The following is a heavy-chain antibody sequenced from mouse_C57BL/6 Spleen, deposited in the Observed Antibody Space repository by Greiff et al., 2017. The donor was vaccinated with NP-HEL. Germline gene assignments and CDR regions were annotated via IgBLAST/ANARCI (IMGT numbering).Heavy chain of an antibody. Sequence: VQLQQSGAELVRPGTSVKVSCKASGYAFTNYLIEWVKQRPGQGLEWIGVINPGSGGTNYNEKFKGKATLTADKSSSTAYMQLSSLTSEDSAVYFGARGEGSSLYYYAMDYWGQGTSVTVSS. V-gene: IGHV1-54*01. CDR1: GYAFTNYL. J-gene: IGHJ4*01. D-gene: IGHD1-1*01. CDR2: INPGSGGT. CDR3: ARGEGSSLYYYAMDY.